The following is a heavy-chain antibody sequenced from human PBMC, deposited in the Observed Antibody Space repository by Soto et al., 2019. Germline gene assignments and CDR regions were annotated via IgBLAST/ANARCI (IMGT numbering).Heavy chain of an antibody. V-gene: IGHV1-69*13. CDR3: ARVRGYSYGADPYYYYYGMDV. CDR1: GGTFSSYA. CDR2: IIPIFGTA. J-gene: IGHJ6*02. D-gene: IGHD5-18*01. Sequence: GASVKVSCKASGGTFSSYAISWVRQAPGQGLEWMGGIIPIFGTANYAQKFQGRVTITADESTSTAYMELSSLRSEDTAVYYCARVRGYSYGADPYYYYYGMDVWGQGTTVTVSS.